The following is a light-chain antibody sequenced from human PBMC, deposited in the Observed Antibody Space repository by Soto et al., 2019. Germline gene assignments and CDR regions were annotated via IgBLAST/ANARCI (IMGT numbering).Light chain of an antibody. V-gene: IGLV4-69*01. Sequence: QPVLTQSPSASASLGASVKLTWTLSSWHSSYAIAWHQQQPEKGPRYLMKLNSDGSHNKGDGIPDRFSGSSSGAERYLTISTLQSEDEADYYCQTWSTGFSVVFGGGTKLTVL. CDR3: QTWSTGFSVV. J-gene: IGLJ2*01. CDR1: SWHSSYA. CDR2: LNSDGSH.